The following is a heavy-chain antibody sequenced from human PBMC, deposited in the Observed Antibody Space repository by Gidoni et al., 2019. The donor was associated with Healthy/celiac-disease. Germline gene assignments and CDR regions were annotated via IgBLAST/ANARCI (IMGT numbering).Heavy chain of an antibody. CDR2: ISSSGSTI. CDR3: ARDRAAMERYYYYGMDV. J-gene: IGHJ6*02. V-gene: IGHV3-48*03. Sequence: EVQLVESGGGLVQPGGSLRLSCAASGFTFSSYEMNWVRQAPGKGLEWVSYISSSGSTIYYADSVKGRFTISRDNAKNSLYLQMNSLRAEDTAVYYCARDRAAMERYYYYGMDVWGQGTTVTVSS. CDR1: GFTFSSYE. D-gene: IGHD5-18*01.